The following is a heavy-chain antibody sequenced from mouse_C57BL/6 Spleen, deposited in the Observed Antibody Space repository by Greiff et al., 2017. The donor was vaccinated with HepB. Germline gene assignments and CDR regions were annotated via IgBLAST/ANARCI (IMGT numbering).Heavy chain of an antibody. CDR2: FYPGEGDT. V-gene: IGHV1-80*01. J-gene: IGHJ1*03. D-gene: IGHD5-5*01. CDR3: ARAAYLWYFDV. CDR1: GYAFSSYW. Sequence: QVHVKQSGAELVKPGASVKISCKASGYAFSSYWMNWVRQRPGRGLGGIGQFYPGEGDTNYNGRFKGKATRTADKSSSTAYMQLSSLTSEDSAVYFCARAAYLWYFDVWGTGTTVTVSS.